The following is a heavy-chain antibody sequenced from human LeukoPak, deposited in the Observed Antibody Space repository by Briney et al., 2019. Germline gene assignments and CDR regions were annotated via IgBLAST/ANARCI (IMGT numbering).Heavy chain of an antibody. D-gene: IGHD4-17*01. Sequence: GGSLRLSCAASGFALSSYWMHWVRQVPGKGLVWVARINTYGTSSTYGDSVEGRFTISRDNAKNTLYLELNSLRDDDTAVYYCARGSTTVTTRDWFDPWGQGTQVTVSS. J-gene: IGHJ5*02. CDR1: GFALSSYW. V-gene: IGHV3-74*03. CDR3: ARGSTTVTTRDWFDP. CDR2: INTYGTSS.